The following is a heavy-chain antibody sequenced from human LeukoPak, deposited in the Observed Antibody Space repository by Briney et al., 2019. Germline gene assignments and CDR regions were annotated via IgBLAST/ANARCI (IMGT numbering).Heavy chain of an antibody. CDR3: ARPIAVAGTGWFDP. CDR1: GGTFSSYA. J-gene: IGHJ5*02. V-gene: IGHV1-69*13. Sequence: GASVKVSCKASGGTFSSYAISWVRQAPGQGLEWMGGIIPIFGTANYAQKFQGRVTITADESTSTAYMELSSLRSEDTAVYYCARPIAVAGTGWFDPWGQGTLVTVFS. D-gene: IGHD6-19*01. CDR2: IIPIFGTA.